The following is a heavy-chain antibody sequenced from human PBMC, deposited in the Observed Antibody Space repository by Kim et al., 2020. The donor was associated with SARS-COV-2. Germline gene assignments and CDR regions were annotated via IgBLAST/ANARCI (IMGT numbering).Heavy chain of an antibody. D-gene: IGHD4-17*01. V-gene: IGHV3-11*01. CDR3: ARTTVTQPLGYYYYYYMDV. Sequence: GGSLRLSCAASGFTFSDYYMSWIRQAPGKGLEWVSYISSSGSTIYYADSVKGRFTISRDNAKNSLYLQMNSLRAEDTAVYYCARTTVTQPLGYYYYYYMDVWGKGTTVTVSS. CDR2: ISSSGSTI. J-gene: IGHJ6*03. CDR1: GFTFSDYY.